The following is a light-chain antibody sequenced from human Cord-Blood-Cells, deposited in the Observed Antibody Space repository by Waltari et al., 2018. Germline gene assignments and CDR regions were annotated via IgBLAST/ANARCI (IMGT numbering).Light chain of an antibody. CDR2: AAS. Sequence: DIQITQSPSSLPASVGDRVTITCRASQGISKYLAWYQQQPREVPKLLIYAASTLQSGVPSRFSGSGSVTDLTLTISGLQPEDVATYDCQEYNSAPPQGGTSGQGTKLAI. J-gene: IGKJ2*02. V-gene: IGKV1-27*01. CDR3: QEYNSAPPQGGT. CDR1: QGISKY.